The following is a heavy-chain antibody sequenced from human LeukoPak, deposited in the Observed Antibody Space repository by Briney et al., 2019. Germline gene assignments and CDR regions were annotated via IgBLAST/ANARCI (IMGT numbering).Heavy chain of an antibody. J-gene: IGHJ4*02. CDR3: ARDYTPGIAYFDY. D-gene: IGHD3-3*01. CDR2: IYYRGST. CDR1: GGSISSGDYY. Sequence: SETLSLTCTVSGGSISSGDYYWSWIRQPPGKGLEWIGYIYYRGSTYYNPSLKSRVTISVDTSKNQFSLKLSSVTAADTAVYYCARDYTPGIAYFDYWGQGTLVTVSS. V-gene: IGHV4-30-4*08.